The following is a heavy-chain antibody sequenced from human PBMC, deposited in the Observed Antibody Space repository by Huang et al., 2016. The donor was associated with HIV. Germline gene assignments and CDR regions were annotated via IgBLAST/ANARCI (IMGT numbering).Heavy chain of an antibody. CDR1: GFAFSRYG. CDR3: AYQQWLVGGLNH. V-gene: IGHV3-21*02. Sequence: EVELVESGGGLVKPGGSLRLSCAASGFAFSRYGMNWVRQASGQGLEWVAFIGSDSSYIYYADSVKGRVTISRDNAKSSIYLQLDSLRAEDTAVYYCAYQQWLVGGLNHWGQGTLVVVSS. D-gene: IGHD6-19*01. J-gene: IGHJ5*02. CDR2: IGSDSSYI.